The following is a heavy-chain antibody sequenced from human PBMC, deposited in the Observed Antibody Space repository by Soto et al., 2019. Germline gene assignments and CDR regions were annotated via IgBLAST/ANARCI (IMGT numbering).Heavy chain of an antibody. CDR3: TRVLGYTFEPGKTRYYAMDV. V-gene: IGHV1-69*01. CDR2: LIPVFGSP. Sequence: QVQLVQSGAEVKKPGSSVTVSCKTSGGTFSKDAINWVRQAPGQGLEWMGLLIPVFGSPIYAQKFQGRIRITADESTRTAFMDLSSLRSEDTAVYYCTRVLGYTFEPGKTRYYAMDVWGQGTRVSVSS. J-gene: IGHJ6*02. D-gene: IGHD5-18*01. CDR1: GGTFSKDA.